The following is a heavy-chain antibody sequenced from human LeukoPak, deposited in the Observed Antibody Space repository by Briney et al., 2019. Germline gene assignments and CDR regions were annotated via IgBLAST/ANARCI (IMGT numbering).Heavy chain of an antibody. Sequence: PSETLSLTCTVSGGSISSYYWSWIRPPAGKGLEWIGRIYTSGSTNYNPSLKSRVTMSVDTSKNQFSLKLSSVTAADTAVYYCVISSGYYTYDYWGQGTLVTVSS. CDR1: GGSISSYY. CDR3: VISSGYYTYDY. V-gene: IGHV4-4*07. D-gene: IGHD3-22*01. J-gene: IGHJ4*02. CDR2: IYTSGST.